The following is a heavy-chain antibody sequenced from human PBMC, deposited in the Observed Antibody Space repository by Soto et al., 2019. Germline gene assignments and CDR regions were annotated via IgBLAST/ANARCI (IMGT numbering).Heavy chain of an antibody. CDR3: ARVSGKGGYYYYGMDV. J-gene: IGHJ6*02. D-gene: IGHD3-16*01. V-gene: IGHV1-3*01. CDR1: GYTFTSYA. CDR2: INAGNGNT. Sequence: GASVKVSCKASGYTFTSYAMHWVRQAPGQRLEWMGWINAGNGNTKYSQKFQGRVTITRDTSASTAYMELSSLRSEDTAVYYCARVSGKGGYYYYGMDVWGQGTTVTVSS.